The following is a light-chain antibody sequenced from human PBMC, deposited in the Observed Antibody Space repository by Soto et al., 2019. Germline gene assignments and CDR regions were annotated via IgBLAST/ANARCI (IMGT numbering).Light chain of an antibody. CDR3: QQYNNWHT. J-gene: IGKJ1*01. CDR1: QSVRSN. CDR2: GAS. Sequence: EIVMTQSPATLSVSPGESATLSCRASQSVRSNLAWYQQKPGQAPRLLIYGASTRATGIPARFSGSGSGTEFTLTISSLQSEDFAVYYCQQYNNWHTFGQGTKVEIK. V-gene: IGKV3-15*01.